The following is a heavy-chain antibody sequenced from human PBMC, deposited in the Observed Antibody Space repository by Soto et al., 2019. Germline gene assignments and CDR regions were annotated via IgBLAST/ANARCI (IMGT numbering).Heavy chain of an antibody. D-gene: IGHD2-15*01. Sequence: VGSLRLSCVASGFTFRTYTMNWVRQAPGKGLEWVSGIRGFSPYTFYSESVKGRFTISRDNAKNSLYLRMNSLRAEDTAVYYCARDRGYDAHDYYYNAMDVWGQGTTVTVSS. CDR2: IRGFSPYT. CDR3: ARDRGYDAHDYYYNAMDV. CDR1: GFTFRTYT. J-gene: IGHJ6*02. V-gene: IGHV3-21*01.